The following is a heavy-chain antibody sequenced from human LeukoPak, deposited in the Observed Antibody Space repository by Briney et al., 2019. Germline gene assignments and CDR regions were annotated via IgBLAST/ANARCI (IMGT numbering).Heavy chain of an antibody. CDR2: ISGSGGST. CDR1: GFTFSSYA. CDR3: ARIYYYYYYMDV. Sequence: GGSLRLSCAASGFTFSSYAMSWVRQAPGKGLEWVSAISGSGGSTYYADSVKGRFTISRDNSKNTLYLQMNSLRAEDTAVYYCARIYYYYYYMDVWGNGTTVTISS. V-gene: IGHV3-23*01. J-gene: IGHJ6*03.